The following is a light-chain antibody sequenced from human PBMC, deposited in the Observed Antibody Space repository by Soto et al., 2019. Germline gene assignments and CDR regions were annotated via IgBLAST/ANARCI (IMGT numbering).Light chain of an antibody. J-gene: IGKJ5*01. Sequence: DVMIAQTPLSLSVAPGPPASISCKSSQSLLHITGETFLFWYLQKPGQSPQLLIYEISTRVSGVTDRFSGSGSGTESTLEISRVETDDVGMYYCMQSTQLPPTFGQGTRLEIK. V-gene: IGKV2D-29*02. CDR2: EIS. CDR3: MQSTQLPPT. CDR1: QSLLHITGETF.